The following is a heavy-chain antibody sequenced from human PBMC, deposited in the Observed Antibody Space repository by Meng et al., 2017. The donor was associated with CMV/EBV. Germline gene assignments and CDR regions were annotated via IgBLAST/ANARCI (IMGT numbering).Heavy chain of an antibody. CDR3: AREGNYYGSGSYYAY. Sequence: RVQEPGPGLGKPSETLSLTCTVSGGSISSSSYYWGWIRQPPGKGLEWIGSIYYSGSTYYNPSLKSRVTISVDTSKNQFSLKLSSVTAADTAVYYCAREGNYYGSGSYYAYWGQGTLVTVSS. D-gene: IGHD3-10*01. CDR1: GGSISSSSYY. V-gene: IGHV4-39*07. CDR2: IYYSGST. J-gene: IGHJ4*02.